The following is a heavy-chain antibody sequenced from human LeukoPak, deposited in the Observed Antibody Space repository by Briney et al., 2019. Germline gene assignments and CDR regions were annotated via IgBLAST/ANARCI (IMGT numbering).Heavy chain of an antibody. J-gene: IGHJ4*02. Sequence: GGSLRLSCAASGFTFSSYSMNWVRQAPGKGLEWVSSISSSSSYIYYADSVKGRFTISRDNAKNSLYLQMNSLRAEDTAVYYCAKLTVVISTPTGDYWGQGTLVTVSS. D-gene: IGHD4-23*01. V-gene: IGHV3-21*04. CDR3: AKLTVVISTPTGDY. CDR2: ISSSSSYI. CDR1: GFTFSSYS.